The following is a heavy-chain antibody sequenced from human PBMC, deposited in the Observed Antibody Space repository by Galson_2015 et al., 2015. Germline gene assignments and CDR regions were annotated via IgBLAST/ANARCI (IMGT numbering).Heavy chain of an antibody. Sequence: SLRLSCAASGFTFSSYAMSWVRQAPGKGLEWVSAISGSGGSTYYADSVKGRFTISRDNSKNTLYLQMNSLRAEDTAVYYCAKDRSWYLRGGIRVYYYGMDVWGQGTTVTVSS. J-gene: IGHJ6*02. CDR3: AKDRSWYLRGGIRVYYYGMDV. CDR2: ISGSGGST. CDR1: GFTFSSYA. V-gene: IGHV3-23*01. D-gene: IGHD3-3*01.